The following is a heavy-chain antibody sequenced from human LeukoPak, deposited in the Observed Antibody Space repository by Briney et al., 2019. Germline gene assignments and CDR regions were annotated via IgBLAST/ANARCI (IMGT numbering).Heavy chain of an antibody. CDR1: GYTFTSYY. Sequence: ASVKVSCKASGYTFTSYYMHWVRHAPGQGLEWIGIINPSGGSTSSAQKFQGRGTSTRDTSTSTVYMELRSLRSEDTAVYYCAREYGSGSYRGFDYWGQGTLVTVSS. CDR3: AREYGSGSYRGFDY. D-gene: IGHD3-10*01. CDR2: INPSGGST. J-gene: IGHJ4*02. V-gene: IGHV1-46*01.